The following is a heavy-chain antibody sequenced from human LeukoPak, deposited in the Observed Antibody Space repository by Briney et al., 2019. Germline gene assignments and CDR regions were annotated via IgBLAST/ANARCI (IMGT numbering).Heavy chain of an antibody. D-gene: IGHD2-2*01. V-gene: IGHV1-46*01. CDR3: ARDQGLCSCTSCYSSDDY. CDR1: GYTFTIYY. CDR2: INPSGGST. Sequence: ASVNVSCKASGYTFTIYYMHWVRQAPGQGLEWMGIINPSGGSTSYAQKFQGRVTMTRDTSTSTVYMELSSLRSEDTAVYYCARDQGLCSCTSCYSSDDYWGQGTLVTVSS. J-gene: IGHJ4*02.